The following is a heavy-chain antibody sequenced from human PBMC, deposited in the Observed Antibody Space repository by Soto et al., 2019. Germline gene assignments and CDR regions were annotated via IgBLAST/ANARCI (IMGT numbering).Heavy chain of an antibody. CDR1: GYSFTSYW. J-gene: IGHJ6*03. CDR3: AGRCDSSSHYYYYYMDV. CDR2: IYPGDSDT. D-gene: IGHD6-6*01. V-gene: IGHV5-51*01. Sequence: PGESLKISCKGSGYSFTSYWIGWVRQMPGKGLEWMGIIYPGDSDTRYSPSFQGQVTISADKSISTAYLQWSSLKASDTAMYYCAGRCDSSSHYYYYYMDVWGKGTTVTVSS.